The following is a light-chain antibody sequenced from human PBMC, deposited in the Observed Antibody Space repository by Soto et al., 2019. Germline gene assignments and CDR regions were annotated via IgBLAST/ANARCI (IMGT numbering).Light chain of an antibody. CDR3: QQYSHWPRT. CDR2: HAS. J-gene: IGKJ1*01. Sequence: EIVMTQSPAALSVSPGERATLSCRASQSVSSDLAWYQQKPGQSPRLLIYHASARATGVPARISGSGSGTEFTLTISSLQSEDFAVYYGQQYSHWPRTFGQGTKVEVK. V-gene: IGKV3-15*01. CDR1: QSVSSD.